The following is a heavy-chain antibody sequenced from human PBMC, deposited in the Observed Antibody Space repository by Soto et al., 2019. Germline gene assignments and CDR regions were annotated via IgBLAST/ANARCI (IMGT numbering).Heavy chain of an antibody. Sequence: PGGSLRLSCAASGFTFSSYGMHWVRQAPGKGLEWVAVIWYDGSNKYYADSVKGRFTISRDNSKNTLYLQMNSLRAEDTAVYYCARDLSVVVTAAHAFDIWGQGTMVTVSS. V-gene: IGHV3-33*01. J-gene: IGHJ3*02. CDR1: GFTFSSYG. CDR3: ARDLSVVVTAAHAFDI. D-gene: IGHD2-21*02. CDR2: IWYDGSNK.